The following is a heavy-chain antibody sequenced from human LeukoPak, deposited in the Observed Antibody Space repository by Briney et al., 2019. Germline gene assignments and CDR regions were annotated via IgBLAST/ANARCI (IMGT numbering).Heavy chain of an antibody. CDR2: INHSGST. V-gene: IGHV4-34*01. Sequence: SETLSLTCAVYGGSFSGYYWSWISQPPGKRLEWIGEINHSGSTNYNPSLKSRVTISVDTSKNQFSLKLSSVTAADTAVYYCARGRDLLRFLEWLSPGGGSFDYWGQGTLVTVSS. D-gene: IGHD3-3*01. CDR1: GGSFSGYY. CDR3: ARGRDLLRFLEWLSPGGGSFDY. J-gene: IGHJ4*02.